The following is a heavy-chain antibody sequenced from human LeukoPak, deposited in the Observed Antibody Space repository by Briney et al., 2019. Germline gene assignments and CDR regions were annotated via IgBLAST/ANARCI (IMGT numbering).Heavy chain of an antibody. CDR3: ARDKGSSWYQHWFDP. Sequence: PSETLSLTCTVSGGSISSYYWSWIRQPAGKGLEWIGRIYTSGSTNYNPSLKSRVTMSVDTSKNQFSLKLSSVTAADTAVYYCARDKGSSWYQHWFDPWGQGTLVTVSS. CDR1: GGSISSYY. V-gene: IGHV4-4*07. CDR2: IYTSGST. J-gene: IGHJ5*02. D-gene: IGHD6-13*01.